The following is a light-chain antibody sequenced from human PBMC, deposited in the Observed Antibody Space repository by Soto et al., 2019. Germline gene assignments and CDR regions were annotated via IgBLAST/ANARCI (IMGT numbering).Light chain of an antibody. J-gene: IGLJ2*01. Sequence: QSVLTQPPSASGSPGQSVTISCTGTSSDVGGYNYVSWYQQHPGAAPKLMIYEVVKRPSGVPDRFSGSKSGNTAPLTVSGLQAEDESDYYCSSYGGDNNVVFGGGTKVTVL. CDR3: SSYGGDNNVV. CDR1: SSDVGGYNY. CDR2: EVV. V-gene: IGLV2-8*01.